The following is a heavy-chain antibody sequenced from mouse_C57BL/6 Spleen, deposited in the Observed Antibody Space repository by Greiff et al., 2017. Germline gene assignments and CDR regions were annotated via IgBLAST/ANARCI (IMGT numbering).Heavy chain of an antibody. Sequence: QVQLKQSGAELVKPGASVKLSCKASGYTFTSSWMHWVKQRPGRGLEWIGRIDPNSGGTKYNEKFKSKATLTVDKPSSTAYMQLSSLTSAASAVYRCASGETSNYDMDYWGQGTSVTVSS. D-gene: IGHD5-1*01. CDR2: IDPNSGGT. J-gene: IGHJ4*01. CDR3: ASGETSNYDMDY. V-gene: IGHV1-72*01. CDR1: GYTFTSSW.